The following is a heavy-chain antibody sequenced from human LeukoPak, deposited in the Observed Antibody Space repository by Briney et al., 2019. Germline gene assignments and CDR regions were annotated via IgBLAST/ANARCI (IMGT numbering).Heavy chain of an antibody. Sequence: GGSLRLSCAASGFTFSSYGMSWVRQAPGKGLEGVSSFSGSGVSTYYADSVKGRFTISRDNSKNTLSLQMNSLRAEDTAVYYCAKGGSSSWDYFDYWGQGTLVTVSS. CDR1: GFTFSSYG. CDR3: AKGGSSSWDYFDY. D-gene: IGHD6-13*01. J-gene: IGHJ4*02. V-gene: IGHV3-23*01. CDR2: FSGSGVST.